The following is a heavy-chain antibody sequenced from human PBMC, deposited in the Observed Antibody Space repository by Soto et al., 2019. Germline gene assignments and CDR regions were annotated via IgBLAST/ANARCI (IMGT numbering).Heavy chain of an antibody. CDR3: ARGFAANDSSGYYLGYFDY. CDR1: GGSFSGYY. J-gene: IGHJ4*02. Sequence: PSETLSLTCAGYGGSFSGYYWSGIRQPPGKGLEWIGEINHSGSTNYNPSLKSRVTISVDTSKNQFSLKLSSVTAADTAVYYCARGFAANDSSGYYLGYFDYSGQGTLVTVSS. V-gene: IGHV4-34*01. CDR2: INHSGST. D-gene: IGHD3-22*01.